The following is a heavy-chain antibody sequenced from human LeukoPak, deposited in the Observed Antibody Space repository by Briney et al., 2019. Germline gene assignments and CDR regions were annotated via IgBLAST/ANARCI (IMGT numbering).Heavy chain of an antibody. J-gene: IGHJ5*02. Sequence: GGSLRLSCAASGFPFNSYWMSWVRQAPGKGLEWVANINRDGSEKYYVDSVKGRFTISRDNAKNSLYLQMNGQRAEDTAVFYCARWRSPLTGYDPWGQGTLVTVSS. CDR1: GFPFNSYW. CDR3: ARWRSPLTGYDP. D-gene: IGHD3-9*01. V-gene: IGHV3-7*01. CDR2: INRDGSEK.